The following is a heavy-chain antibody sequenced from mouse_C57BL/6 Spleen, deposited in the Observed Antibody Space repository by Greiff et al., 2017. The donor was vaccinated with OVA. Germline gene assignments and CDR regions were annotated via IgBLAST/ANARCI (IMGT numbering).Heavy chain of an antibody. CDR3: ARAYDYPAWFAY. Sequence: VQLQESGAELVKPGASVKISCKASGYAFSSYWMNWVKQRPGKGLEWIGQIYPGDGDPNYNGKFKGKATLTADKSSSTAYMQLSSLTSEDSAVYFCARAYDYPAWFAYWGQGTLVTVSA. CDR1: GYAFSSYW. V-gene: IGHV1-80*01. CDR2: IYPGDGDP. D-gene: IGHD2-4*01. J-gene: IGHJ3*01.